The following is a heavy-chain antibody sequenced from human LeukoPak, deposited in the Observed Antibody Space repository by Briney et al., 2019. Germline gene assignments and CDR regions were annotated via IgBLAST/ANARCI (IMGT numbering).Heavy chain of an antibody. V-gene: IGHV5-51*01. CDR3: SXLXRSQHGXNPLDY. CDR2: IYSGDSDT. D-gene: IGHD5-24*01. Sequence: GESLKISCKGSGYGFTSYWIGWVRQVPGKGLEWMGIIYSGDSDTRYSPSFQGPATISADKSITTAFLHLSIRDAPGTALYFFSXLXRSQHGXNPLDYWGQGTLVTVSS. CDR1: GYGFTSYW. J-gene: IGHJ4*02.